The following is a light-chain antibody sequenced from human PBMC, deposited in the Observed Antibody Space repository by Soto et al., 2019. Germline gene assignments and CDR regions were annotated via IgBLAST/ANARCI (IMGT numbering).Light chain of an antibody. J-gene: IGKJ4*01. CDR3: QQYYKWPLT. CDR2: GAS. CDR1: QSVSSN. Sequence: EIVMTQSPATLSVSPGERATLSCRASQSVSSNLAWYQQKPGQAPRLLIYGASSRATGIPDRFSGSGSGTDFTLTISRLEPEDFAVYYCQQYYKWPLTFGGGTKVDIK. V-gene: IGKV3D-15*01.